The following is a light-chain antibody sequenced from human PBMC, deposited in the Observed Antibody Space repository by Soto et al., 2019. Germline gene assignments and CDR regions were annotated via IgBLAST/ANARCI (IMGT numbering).Light chain of an antibody. V-gene: IGKV3-11*01. CDR3: QQRSNWPYT. CDR1: QSVNSY. J-gene: IGKJ2*01. CDR2: DAS. Sequence: EIVLTQSPATLSLSPGERATLSCRASQSVNSYLAWYQQKPGQAPRLLIYDASNRATGIPARFSGSGSGTDFTLTISSLEPEYFAVYYCQQRSNWPYTFGQGTKLEIK.